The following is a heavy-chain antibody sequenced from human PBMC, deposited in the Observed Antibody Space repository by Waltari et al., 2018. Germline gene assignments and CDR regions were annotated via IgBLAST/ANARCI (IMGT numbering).Heavy chain of an antibody. V-gene: IGHV4-30-2*01. Sequence: QLQLQESGSGLVKPSQTLSLTCAVSGGSISSGGYSWSWIRQPPGKGLEWIGYLYHGGSTYYNPSLKSRVTISVDRSKNQFSLKLSSVTAADTAVYYCARGGPYCSSTSCYSNWFDPWGQGTLVTVSS. CDR3: ARGGPYCSSTSCYSNWFDP. J-gene: IGHJ5*02. CDR1: GGSISSGGYS. CDR2: LYHGGST. D-gene: IGHD2-2*01.